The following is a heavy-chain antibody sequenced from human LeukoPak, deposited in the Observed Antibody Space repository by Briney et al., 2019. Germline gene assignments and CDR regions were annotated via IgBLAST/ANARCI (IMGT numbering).Heavy chain of an antibody. Sequence: GGSLRLSCAASGFTLSTYWMHWVRQAPGKGLVWVSRINPDGSTTTYADSVEGRFTISRDNSKNTLYLQMNSLRAEDTAVYYCARNRQEVYFDSWGQGALVTVSS. D-gene: IGHD2/OR15-2a*01. CDR3: ARNRQEVYFDS. CDR1: GFTLSTYW. CDR2: INPDGSTT. J-gene: IGHJ4*02. V-gene: IGHV3-74*01.